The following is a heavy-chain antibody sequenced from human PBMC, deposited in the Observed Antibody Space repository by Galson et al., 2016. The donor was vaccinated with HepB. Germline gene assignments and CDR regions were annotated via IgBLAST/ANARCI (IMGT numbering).Heavy chain of an antibody. V-gene: IGHV5-10-1*01. CDR1: GYTFTSYW. Sequence: SGAEVKKPGESLRISCKGSGYTFTSYWISWVRQMPGKGLEWMGRIDPRDSHTTYSPSFPGHVTISVDKSISTVYLQWSSLKASDTAMYYCARPDIAIGFRGAFDIWGQGTMVTVSS. D-gene: IGHD5-12*01. CDR2: IDPRDSHT. CDR3: ARPDIAIGFRGAFDI. J-gene: IGHJ3*02.